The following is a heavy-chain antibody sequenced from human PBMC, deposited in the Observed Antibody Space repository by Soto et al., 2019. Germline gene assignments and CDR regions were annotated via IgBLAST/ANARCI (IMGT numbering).Heavy chain of an antibody. CDR2: ISAYNGNT. J-gene: IGHJ4*02. D-gene: IGHD6-13*01. CDR1: GYTFTSYG. Sequence: GSSVKLSCKASGYTFTSYGISWVRQAPGQGLEWMGWISAYNGNTNYAQKLQGRVTMTTDTSTSTAYMELRSLRSDDTAVYYCARIEAADPLHHYWGQGTLVTVSS. V-gene: IGHV1-18*01. CDR3: ARIEAADPLHHY.